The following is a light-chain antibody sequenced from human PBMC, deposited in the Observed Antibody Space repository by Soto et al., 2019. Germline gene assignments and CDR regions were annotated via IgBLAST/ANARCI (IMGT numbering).Light chain of an antibody. V-gene: IGLV2-8*01. CDR1: SSDVGVYHY. Sequence: QSVLTQPLSASGSPGQSVTVSCTGTSSDVGVYHYVSWYRQHPGKAPKLMTYEVSKRPSGFPDRFSGSKSGNTASLTVSGLQAEDEADYYCSSYAGSNGVIFGGGTQLTVL. J-gene: IGLJ2*01. CDR2: EVS. CDR3: SSYAGSNGVI.